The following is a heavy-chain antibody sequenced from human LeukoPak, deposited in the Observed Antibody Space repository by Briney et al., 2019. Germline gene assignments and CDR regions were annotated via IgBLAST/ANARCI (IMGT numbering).Heavy chain of an antibody. CDR3: ARDRITMIVVAPDSMDV. J-gene: IGHJ6*04. CDR1: GYTFTGYY. V-gene: IGHV1-2*02. CDR2: INPNSGGT. D-gene: IGHD3-22*01. Sequence: ASVKVSCKASGYTFTGYYMHWVRQAPGQGLEWMGWINPNSGGTNYAQKFQGRVTMTRDTSISTAYMELSRLRSDDTAVYYCARDRITMIVVAPDSMDVWGKGTTVTISS.